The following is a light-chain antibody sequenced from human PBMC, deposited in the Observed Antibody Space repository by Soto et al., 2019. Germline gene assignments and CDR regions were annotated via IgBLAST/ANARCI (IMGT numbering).Light chain of an antibody. V-gene: IGKV3-20*01. CDR2: DAS. J-gene: IGKJ5*01. Sequence: EIVLTQSQSTRSLSPGDRATLSCRDSQTISSGFLAWYHQKVGQAPRLLIYDASNRATGVPAGFSGSGSGTDFSLTISRLEPEDFAVYHCQQYSSSPRTFGQATRLEIK. CDR1: QTISSGF. CDR3: QQYSSSPRT.